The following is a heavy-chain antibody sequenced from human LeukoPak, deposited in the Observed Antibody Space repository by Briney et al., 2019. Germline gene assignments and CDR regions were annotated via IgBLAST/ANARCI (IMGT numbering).Heavy chain of an antibody. V-gene: IGHV1-18*01. J-gene: IGHJ4*02. CDR3: ARSFRKVGATTADY. D-gene: IGHD1-26*01. CDR2: ISAYNGNT. Sequence: RASVKVSCKASVYTFTSYGISWVRQAPGQGLEWMGWISAYNGNTNYAQKLQGRVTMTTDTSTSTAYMELRSLRSDDTAVYYCARSFRKVGATTADYWGQGTLVTVSS. CDR1: VYTFTSYG.